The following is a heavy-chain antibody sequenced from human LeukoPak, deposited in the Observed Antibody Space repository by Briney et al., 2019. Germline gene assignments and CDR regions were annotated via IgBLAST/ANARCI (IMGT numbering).Heavy chain of an antibody. CDR2: ISGSGGST. J-gene: IGHJ5*02. CDR3: AKETPTYDFWSGCYDNWFDP. D-gene: IGHD3-3*01. Sequence: GGSLRLSCAASGFTFSSYAMSWVRQAPGKGLEWVSAISGSGGSTYYADFVKGRFTISRDNSKNTLYLQMNSLRAEDTAVYYCAKETPTYDFWSGCYDNWFDPWGQGTLVTVSS. CDR1: GFTFSSYA. V-gene: IGHV3-23*01.